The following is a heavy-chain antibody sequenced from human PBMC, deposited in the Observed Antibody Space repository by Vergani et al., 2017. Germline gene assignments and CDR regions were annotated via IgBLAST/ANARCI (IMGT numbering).Heavy chain of an antibody. CDR1: GYTFTSYG. Sequence: QVQLVQSGPEVKKPGASVKVSCKASGYTFTSYGINWVRQAPGQGLEWMGWISANYGNTNYAQKLQGRVTMTTDTSTSTAYMELRSLRSDDTAVYYCARVHGDYAPPGDGRIDWGQGTRVTVSS. CDR2: ISANYGNT. CDR3: ARVHGDYAPPGDGRID. V-gene: IGHV1-18*01. J-gene: IGHJ4*02. D-gene: IGHD4-17*01.